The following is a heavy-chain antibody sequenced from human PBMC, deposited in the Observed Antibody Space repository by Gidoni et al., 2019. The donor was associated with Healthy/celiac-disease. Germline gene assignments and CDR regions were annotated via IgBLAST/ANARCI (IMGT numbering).Heavy chain of an antibody. D-gene: IGHD3-3*01. CDR3: ARERALRFLDNYYYYGMDV. V-gene: IGHV1-69*09. Sequence: QVQLVQSGAEVKKPGSSVKVSCKASGGTFSSYAISWVRQAPGQGLEWMGRIIPILGIANYAQKFQGRVTITADKSTSTAYMELSSLRSEDTAVYYCARERALRFLDNYYYYGMDVWGQGTTVTVSS. CDR2: IIPILGIA. J-gene: IGHJ6*02. CDR1: GGTFSSYA.